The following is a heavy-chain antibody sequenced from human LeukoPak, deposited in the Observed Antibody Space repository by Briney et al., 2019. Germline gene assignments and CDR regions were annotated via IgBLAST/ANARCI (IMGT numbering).Heavy chain of an antibody. V-gene: IGHV1-3*01. CDR3: ASSVAEQWLVHYYYYGMDV. Sequence: ASVKVSCKASGYTFTSYAMHWVRQAPGQRLEWMGWINAGNGNTKYSQKFQGRVTITRDTSASTAYMELSSRRSEDTAVYYCASSVAEQWLVHYYYYGMDVWGKGTTVTVSS. J-gene: IGHJ6*04. D-gene: IGHD6-19*01. CDR2: INAGNGNT. CDR1: GYTFTSYA.